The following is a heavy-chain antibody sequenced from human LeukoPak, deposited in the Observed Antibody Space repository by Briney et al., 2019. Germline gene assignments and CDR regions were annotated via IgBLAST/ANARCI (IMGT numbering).Heavy chain of an antibody. Sequence: PSENLSLTCTVSGGSISSYYWSWIRQPPGKGLEWIGYIYYSGSTNYNPSLKSRVTISVDTSKNQFSLKLSSVTAADTAVYYCAREAYSSSHPFDYWGQGTLVTVS. CDR2: IYYSGST. CDR3: AREAYSSSHPFDY. CDR1: GGSISSYY. J-gene: IGHJ4*02. D-gene: IGHD6-13*01. V-gene: IGHV4-59*12.